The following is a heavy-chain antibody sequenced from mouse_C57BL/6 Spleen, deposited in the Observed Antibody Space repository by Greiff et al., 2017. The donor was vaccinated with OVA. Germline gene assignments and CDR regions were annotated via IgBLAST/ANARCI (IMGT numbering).Heavy chain of an antibody. J-gene: IGHJ3*01. CDR3: ARYRDGYSPWFAY. Sequence: VHVKQSGAELVKPGASVKLSCTASGFNIKDYYMHWVKQRTEQGLEWIGRIDPEDGETKYAPKFQGKATITADTSSNTAYLQLSSLTSEDTAVYYCARYRDGYSPWFAYWGQGTLVTVSA. CDR2: IDPEDGET. V-gene: IGHV14-2*01. D-gene: IGHD2-3*01. CDR1: GFNIKDYY.